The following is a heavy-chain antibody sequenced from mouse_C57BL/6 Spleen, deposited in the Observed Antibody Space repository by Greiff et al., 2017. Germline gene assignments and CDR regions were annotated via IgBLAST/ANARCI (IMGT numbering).Heavy chain of an antibody. CDR3: ASKKMFAY. CDR1: GYSFTGYY. V-gene: IGHV1-42*01. Sequence: VQLQQSGPELVKPGASVKISCKASGYSFTGYYMNWVKQSPEKSLEWIGEINPSTGGTTYNQKFKAKATLTVDKSSSTAYMQLKSLTSEDSAVYYCASKKMFAYWGQGTLVTVSA. J-gene: IGHJ3*01. CDR2: INPSTGGT.